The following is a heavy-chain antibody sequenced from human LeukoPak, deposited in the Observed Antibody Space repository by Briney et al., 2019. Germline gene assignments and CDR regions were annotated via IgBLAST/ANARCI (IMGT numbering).Heavy chain of an antibody. CDR1: GFTFRIYW. CDR2: IKQDGSEK. Sequence: GGSLRLSCAASGFTFRIYWMSWVRQAPGKGLEWVANIKQDGSEKNYVDSVKGRFTISRDNAKNSLYLQMNSLRAEGTAVYYCARDHHPFTAWGQGTLVTVSS. CDR3: ARDHHPFTA. V-gene: IGHV3-7*04. D-gene: IGHD5-18*01. J-gene: IGHJ4*02.